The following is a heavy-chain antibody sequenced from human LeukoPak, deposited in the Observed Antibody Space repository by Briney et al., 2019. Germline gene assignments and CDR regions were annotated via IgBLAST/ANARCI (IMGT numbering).Heavy chain of an antibody. CDR3: AKVRRDTDYDSSGYSY. V-gene: IGHV3-30*02. CDR1: GFTFSSYG. D-gene: IGHD3-22*01. Sequence: GGSLRLSCAASGFTFSSYGMHWVRQAPGKGLEWVAFIRYDGSNKYYADSVKGRFTISRDNSKNTLYLQMNSLRAEDTAVYYCAKVRRDTDYDSSGYSYWGQGTLVTVSS. CDR2: IRYDGSNK. J-gene: IGHJ4*02.